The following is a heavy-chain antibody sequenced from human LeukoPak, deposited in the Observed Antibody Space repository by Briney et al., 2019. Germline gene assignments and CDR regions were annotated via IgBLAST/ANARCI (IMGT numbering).Heavy chain of an antibody. CDR3: AKVLTGSYYAPFDS. J-gene: IGHJ4*02. CDR1: GFTFDDYA. CDR2: ISWNSGSI. Sequence: GGSLRLSCAASGFTFDDYAMHWVRQAPGKGLEWVSSISWNSGSIGYADSVKGRFTISRDSAKNSLYLQMNGLRTEDTALYYCAKVLTGSYYAPFDSWGQGTLVTVSS. D-gene: IGHD1-26*01. V-gene: IGHV3-9*01.